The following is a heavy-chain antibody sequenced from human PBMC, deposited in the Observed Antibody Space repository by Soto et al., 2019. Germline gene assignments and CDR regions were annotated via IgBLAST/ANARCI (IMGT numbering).Heavy chain of an antibody. V-gene: IGHV1-8*01. CDR2: MNPNSGNT. CDR3: ARRFPRYYDFWSGPEAYFDY. D-gene: IGHD3-3*01. Sequence: ASVKVSCKASGYTFTSYDINWARQATGQGLEWMGWMNPNSGNTGYAQKFQGRVTMTRNTSISTAYMELSSLRSEDTAVYYCARRFPRYYDFWSGPEAYFDYWGQGTLVTVSS. J-gene: IGHJ4*02. CDR1: GYTFTSYD.